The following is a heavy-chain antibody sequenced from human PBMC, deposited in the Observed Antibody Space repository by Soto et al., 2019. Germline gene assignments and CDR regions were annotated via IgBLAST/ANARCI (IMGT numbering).Heavy chain of an antibody. J-gene: IGHJ6*02. CDR3: ARDGALYDFWSGYYSYYYYGMDV. Sequence: SLRLSCAASGFTFSSYAMHWVRQAPGKGLEWVAVISYDGSNKYYADSVKGRFTISRDNSKNTLYLQMNSLRAEDTAVYYCARDGALYDFWSGYYSYYYYGMDVWGQGTTVTVSS. V-gene: IGHV3-30-3*01. CDR2: ISYDGSNK. D-gene: IGHD3-3*01. CDR1: GFTFSSYA.